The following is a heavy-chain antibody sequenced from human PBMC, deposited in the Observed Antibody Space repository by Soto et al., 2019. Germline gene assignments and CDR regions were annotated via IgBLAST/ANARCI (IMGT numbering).Heavy chain of an antibody. J-gene: IGHJ4*02. CDR2: ISAYNGNT. V-gene: IGHV1-18*01. D-gene: IGHD3-10*01. CDR3: ARDLISTVTMVRGVIDYFDY. Sequence: VKVSCKASGYTFTSYAMHWVRQAPGQGLEWMGWISAYNGNTNYAQKLQGRVTMTTDTSTSTAYMELRSLRSDDTAVYYCARDLISTVTMVRGVIDYFDYWGQGTLVTVSS. CDR1: GYTFTSYA.